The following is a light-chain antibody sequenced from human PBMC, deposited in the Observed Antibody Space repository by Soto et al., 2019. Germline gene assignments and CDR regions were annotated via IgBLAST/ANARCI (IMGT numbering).Light chain of an antibody. CDR1: QSISSC. Sequence: SQMTQSPSSLSASVGDRVTITCRASQSISSCLNWYQQKPGKAPNLLIYAASSLQSGVPSRFSGSGSGTDFTLTISSLQPEDFATYYCQQSYSLPNTFGQGTKVDIK. J-gene: IGKJ2*01. CDR3: QQSYSLPNT. V-gene: IGKV1-39*01. CDR2: AAS.